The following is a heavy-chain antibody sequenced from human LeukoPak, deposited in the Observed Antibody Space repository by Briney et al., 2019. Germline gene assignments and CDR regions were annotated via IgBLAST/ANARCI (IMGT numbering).Heavy chain of an antibody. Sequence: ASVKVSCKASGYTFTGYYMHWVRQAPGQGLEWMGWINPNSGGTSYAQKFQGRVTMTRDTSISTAYMELSRLRSDDTAVYYCAITQKSAYDILTGYYRDTYYYYGMDVWGQGTTVTVSS. J-gene: IGHJ6*02. CDR1: GYTFTGYY. V-gene: IGHV1-2*02. D-gene: IGHD3-9*01. CDR2: INPNSGGT. CDR3: AITQKSAYDILTGYYRDTYYYYGMDV.